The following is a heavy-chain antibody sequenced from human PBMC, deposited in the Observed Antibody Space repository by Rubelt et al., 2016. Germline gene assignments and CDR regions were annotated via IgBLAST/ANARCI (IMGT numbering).Heavy chain of an antibody. J-gene: IGHJ6*02. D-gene: IGHD1-26*01. CDR1: GYTFTSYG. V-gene: IGHV1-18*01. CDR2: ISAYNGNT. Sequence: KASGYTFTSYGISWVRQAPGQGLEWMGWISAYNGNTNYAQKLQGRVTMTTDTSTSTAYMELRSLRSDDTAVYYCAREAVWELPTYYYYGMDVWGQGTTVTVSS. CDR3: AREAVWELPTYYYYGMDV.